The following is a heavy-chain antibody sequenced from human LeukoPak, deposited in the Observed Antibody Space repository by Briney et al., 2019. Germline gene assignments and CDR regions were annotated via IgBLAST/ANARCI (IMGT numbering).Heavy chain of an antibody. Sequence: KSSETLSLTCTVSGGSISSSSYYWGWIRQPPGKGLEWIGSIYYSGSTYYNPSLKSRVTISVDTSKNQFSLKLSSVTAADTAVYYCAREKYDFWSGYSFPNDYWSQGTLVTVSS. D-gene: IGHD3-3*01. CDR2: IYYSGST. CDR3: AREKYDFWSGYSFPNDY. CDR1: GGSISSSSYY. J-gene: IGHJ4*02. V-gene: IGHV4-39*07.